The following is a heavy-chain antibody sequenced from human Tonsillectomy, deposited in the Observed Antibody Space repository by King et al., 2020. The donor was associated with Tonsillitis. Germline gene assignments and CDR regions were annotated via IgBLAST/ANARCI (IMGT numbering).Heavy chain of an antibody. Sequence: VQLVESGGGEVQPGTSLRISCVASGFNFNNYGMHWVRQAPGKGLEWVALISFDGNKKFYGGSTRGQFTISRDNSKNTLYLQMNNLRPEDTAVYYCVVSGGSNSWDFDFWGQGVLVSV. J-gene: IGHJ4*02. CDR1: GFNFNNYG. CDR2: ISFDGNKK. CDR3: VVSGGSNSWDFDF. V-gene: IGHV3-30*03. D-gene: IGHD1-26*01.